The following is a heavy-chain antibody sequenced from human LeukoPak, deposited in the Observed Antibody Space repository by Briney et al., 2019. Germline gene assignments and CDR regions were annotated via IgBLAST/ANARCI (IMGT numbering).Heavy chain of an antibody. J-gene: IGHJ4*02. Sequence: WIRQPAGKGLEWMGIMYPGDSDTRYSPSFQGQVTISADKSISTAYLQWSSLKASDTAMYYCARGDYGDFRVFYTLFDYWGQGTLVTVSS. CDR3: ARGDYGDFRVFYTLFDY. V-gene: IGHV5-51*01. CDR2: MYPGDSDT. D-gene: IGHD4-17*01.